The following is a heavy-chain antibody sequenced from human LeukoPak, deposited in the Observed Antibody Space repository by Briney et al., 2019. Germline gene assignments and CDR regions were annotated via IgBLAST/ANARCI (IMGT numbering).Heavy chain of an antibody. J-gene: IGHJ4*02. CDR2: ISWNSGSI. V-gene: IGHV3-9*01. CDR1: GYTFDDYA. Sequence: GGSLRLSCAAFGYTFDDYAMHWVRQAPGKGLEWVSGISWNSGSIGYADSVKGRFTISRDNAKNSLYLQMNSLRAEDTALYYCAKDQNYDILTGYYDYWGQGTLVTVSS. CDR3: AKDQNYDILTGYYDY. D-gene: IGHD3-9*01.